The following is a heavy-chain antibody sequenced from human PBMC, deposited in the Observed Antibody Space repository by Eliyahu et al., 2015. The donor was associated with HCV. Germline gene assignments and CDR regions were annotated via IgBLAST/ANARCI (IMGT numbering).Heavy chain of an antibody. V-gene: IGHV3-9*01. CDR1: GFTFDDYA. CDR3: AKDIVDSSSWYSGSFDI. CDR2: ISWNSGSI. J-gene: IGHJ3*02. D-gene: IGHD6-13*01. Sequence: EVQLVESGGGLVQPGRSLRLSCAASGFTFDDYAMHWVRQAPGKGLEWVSGISWNSGSIGYADSVKGRFTISRDNAKNSLYLQMNSLRAEDTALYYCAKDIVDSSSWYSGSFDIWGQGTMVTVSS.